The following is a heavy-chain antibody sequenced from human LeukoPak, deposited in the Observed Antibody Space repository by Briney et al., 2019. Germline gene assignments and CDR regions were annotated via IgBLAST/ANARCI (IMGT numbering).Heavy chain of an antibody. CDR1: GFTFSSYA. Sequence: GSLKHSGAASGFTFSSYAMSWVRQAPGKGLEWVSGISGSGGSTYYADSVKGRFTISRDNSKNTLYVQMNSLRAEDTAVYYCAKGATLSTRMYYFDDSCQGDMVTVSS. V-gene: IGHV3-23*01. D-gene: IGHD2-15*01. CDR3: AKGATLSTRMYYFDD. CDR2: ISGSGGST. J-gene: IGHJ4*02.